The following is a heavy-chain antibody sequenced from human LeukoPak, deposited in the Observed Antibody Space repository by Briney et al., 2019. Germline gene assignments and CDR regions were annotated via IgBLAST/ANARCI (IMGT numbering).Heavy chain of an antibody. CDR3: ARALLWFGELSNWFGP. CDR2: IIPIFGTA. Sequence: SVKVSCKASGGTFSSYAISWVRQAPGQGLEWMGGIIPIFGTANYAQKFQGRVTITADKSTSTAYMELSSLRSEDTAVYYCARALLWFGELSNWFGPWGQGTLVTVSS. V-gene: IGHV1-69*06. CDR1: GGTFSSYA. D-gene: IGHD3-10*01. J-gene: IGHJ5*02.